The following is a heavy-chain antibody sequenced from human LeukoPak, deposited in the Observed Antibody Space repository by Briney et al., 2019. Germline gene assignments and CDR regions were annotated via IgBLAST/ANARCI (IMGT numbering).Heavy chain of an antibody. Sequence: PGGSLRLSCAASGFTFSSYAMHWVRRAPGKGLEWVAVISYDGSNKYYADSVKGRFTISRDNSKNTLYLQMNSLRSEDTAIYYCARDNSVGDNAWWFDPWGQGTLVTVSS. V-gene: IGHV3-30*04. CDR2: ISYDGSNK. CDR1: GFTFSSYA. CDR3: ARDNSVGDNAWWFDP. J-gene: IGHJ5*02. D-gene: IGHD1-26*01.